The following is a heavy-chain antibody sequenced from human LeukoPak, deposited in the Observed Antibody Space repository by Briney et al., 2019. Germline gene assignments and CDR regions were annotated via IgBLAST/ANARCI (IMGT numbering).Heavy chain of an antibody. Sequence: ASVKVSCKASGYTFTSYGISWVRQAPGQGLEWMGWISAYNGNTNYAQKLQGRVTMTTDTSASTAYMELSSLRSEDTAVYYCAREGGATYYDFWSGYYVTSRYYFDYWGQGTLVTVSS. CDR3: AREGGATYYDFWSGYYVTSRYYFDY. V-gene: IGHV1-18*01. CDR1: GYTFTSYG. CDR2: ISAYNGNT. D-gene: IGHD3-3*01. J-gene: IGHJ4*02.